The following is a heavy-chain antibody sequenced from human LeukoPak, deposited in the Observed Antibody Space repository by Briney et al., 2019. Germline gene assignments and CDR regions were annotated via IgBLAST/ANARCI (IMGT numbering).Heavy chain of an antibody. V-gene: IGHV3-23*01. J-gene: IGHJ4*02. Sequence: QTGGSLRLSCAASGFTFSSYAISWVRQAPGKGLEWVSAISGSGGSTYYADSVKGRFTISRDNSKNTLYLQMNSLRAEDTAVYYCAAYLVVITGGFDYWGQGTLVTVSS. CDR2: ISGSGGST. D-gene: IGHD3-22*01. CDR1: GFTFSSYA. CDR3: AAYLVVITGGFDY.